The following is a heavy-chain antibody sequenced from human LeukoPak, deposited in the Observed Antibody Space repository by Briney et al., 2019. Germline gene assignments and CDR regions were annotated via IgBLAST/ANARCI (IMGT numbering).Heavy chain of an antibody. CDR1: GGSINSSSYY. D-gene: IGHD6-13*01. V-gene: IGHV4-39*01. CDR3: ATHTSSWYGRFGY. J-gene: IGHJ4*02. CDR2: IYYSGST. Sequence: SETLSLTCAVSGGSINSSSYYWAWIRQPPGKGLEWIGSIYYSGSTYYNPSLKSRVTISVDTSKNQFSLKLSSVTAADTAVYYCATHTSSWYGRFGYWGQGTLVTVSS.